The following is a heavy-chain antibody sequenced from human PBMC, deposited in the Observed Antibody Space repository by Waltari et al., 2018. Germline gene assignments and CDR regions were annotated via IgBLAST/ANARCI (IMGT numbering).Heavy chain of an antibody. J-gene: IGHJ4*02. Sequence: EVQLVQSGAEVKKPGESLKISCKGSGYSFTSYWIGWVRQMPGKGLEWMGIIYPGDSDTRYSPSFQGQVTIAADKSISTAFLQWSSLKASDTAMYYCARHGYDCWSGYLPPFYYFDYWGQGTLVTVSS. CDR3: ARHGYDCWSGYLPPFYYFDY. CDR1: GYSFTSYW. V-gene: IGHV5-51*01. CDR2: IYPGDSDT. D-gene: IGHD3-3*01.